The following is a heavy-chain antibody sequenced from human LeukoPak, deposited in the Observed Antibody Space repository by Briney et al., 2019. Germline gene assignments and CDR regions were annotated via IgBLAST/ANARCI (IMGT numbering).Heavy chain of an antibody. Sequence: SETLSLTCSVSGDSTIYNYWSWIRQPAGKGLEWMGRIFSDGKINYSPSLESRVTMSVDNAKNQFSLRLSSVTATDTAVYYCARRPGVFGRIWYMDVWGQGTTVSVSS. V-gene: IGHV4-4*07. CDR2: IFSDGKI. D-gene: IGHD3-3*01. CDR1: GDSTIYNY. CDR3: ARRPGVFGRIWYMDV. J-gene: IGHJ6*03.